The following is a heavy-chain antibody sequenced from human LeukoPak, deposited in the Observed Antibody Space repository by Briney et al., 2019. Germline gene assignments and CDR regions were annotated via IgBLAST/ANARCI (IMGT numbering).Heavy chain of an antibody. V-gene: IGHV3-7*01. D-gene: IGHD4-23*01. CDR2: IRQDGSDK. Sequence: GGSLRLSCAASGFTFSACWMSWVRQAPGKGLEWVANIRQDGSDKWYVDSVKGRFTISRDNAKNSLYLQMNNLRAEDTAVYYCAREMSPRAAGLTLHYYYYGMDVWGQGTLVTVSS. CDR1: GFTFSACW. J-gene: IGHJ6*02. CDR3: AREMSPRAAGLTLHYYYYGMDV.